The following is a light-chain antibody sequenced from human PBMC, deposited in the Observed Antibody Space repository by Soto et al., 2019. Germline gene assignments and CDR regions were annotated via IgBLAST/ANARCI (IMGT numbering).Light chain of an antibody. CDR2: GAS. J-gene: IGKJ3*01. V-gene: IGKV3-15*01. CDR3: QQYNNWPFT. Sequence: EIVMTQSPGTLSVSPGERATLSCRASQSVSSNLAWYQQKPGQAPRLLIYGASTRATGIPARFSGSGSGTEFTLTISSLQSEDFAVYYCQQYNNWPFTFGPGNKVDF. CDR1: QSVSSN.